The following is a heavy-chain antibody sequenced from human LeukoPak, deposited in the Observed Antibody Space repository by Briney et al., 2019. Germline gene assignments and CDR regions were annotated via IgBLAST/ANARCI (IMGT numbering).Heavy chain of an antibody. Sequence: QPGGSLRLSCAASGFTFSSSAMSWVRQAPGKGLGWVSAISNNGGYTYYADSVQGRFTISRDNSKSTLCLQMNSLRAEDTAVYYCAKQLGYCSDGSCYFPYWGQGTLVTVSS. CDR2: ISNNGGYT. V-gene: IGHV3-23*01. CDR1: GFTFSSSA. J-gene: IGHJ4*02. D-gene: IGHD2-15*01. CDR3: AKQLGYCSDGSCYFPY.